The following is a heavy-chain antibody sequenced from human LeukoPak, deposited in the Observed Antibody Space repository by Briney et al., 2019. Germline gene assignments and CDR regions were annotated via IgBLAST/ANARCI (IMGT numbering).Heavy chain of an antibody. CDR2: IIPISGTA. CDR1: GGTFSSHA. Sequence: SVKVSCTASGGTFSSHAIAWVRQAPGQGPEWMGGIIPISGTATYAQKFQGRVTITTDESTSTTYMELSSLTSDDAAVYYCARGLQYQLLKALGYYYMDVWGEGTTVTVSS. V-gene: IGHV1-69*05. D-gene: IGHD2-2*01. CDR3: ARGLQYQLLKALGYYYMDV. J-gene: IGHJ6*03.